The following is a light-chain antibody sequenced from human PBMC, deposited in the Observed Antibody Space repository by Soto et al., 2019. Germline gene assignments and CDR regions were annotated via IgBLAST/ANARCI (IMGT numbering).Light chain of an antibody. Sequence: EIVMTQSPATLSVSPGESATLSCRASQSVSSKLAWYQQKPGQAPRLLIYGASTRSTGIPARFSGSGSGTEFILTISSLQSEDFAVYYCQQCNNWPPTFGQGTKVEIK. V-gene: IGKV3-15*01. CDR1: QSVSSK. CDR2: GAS. J-gene: IGKJ1*01. CDR3: QQCNNWPPT.